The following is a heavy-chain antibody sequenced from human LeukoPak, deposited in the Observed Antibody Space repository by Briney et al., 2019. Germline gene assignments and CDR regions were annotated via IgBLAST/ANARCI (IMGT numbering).Heavy chain of an antibody. V-gene: IGHV3-48*04. CDR3: ARGLGDQLWFGDY. CDR1: GFTFSSYS. CDR2: ISSSSSTI. Sequence: GSLRLSCAASGFTFSSYSMNWVRQAPGKGLEWVSYISSSSSTIYYADSVKGRFTISRDNAKNSLYLQMNSLRAEDTAVYYCARGLGDQLWFGDYWGQGTLVTVSS. J-gene: IGHJ4*02. D-gene: IGHD3-10*01.